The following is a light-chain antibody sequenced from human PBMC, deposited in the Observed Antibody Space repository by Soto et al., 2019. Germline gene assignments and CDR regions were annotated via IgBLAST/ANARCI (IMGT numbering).Light chain of an antibody. J-gene: IGKJ4*01. CDR1: QTVRTNY. CDR2: GAS. CDR3: QQYSDSPLT. V-gene: IGKV3-20*01. Sequence: EIVLTQSPGTLSLSPGERATLSCRASQTVRTNYFAWFQHKPGQAPRLLIYGASSRATGIPDRFSGSGSGTDFTLTINRLVPEDFAVYFCQQYSDSPLTFGGGTKVEIK.